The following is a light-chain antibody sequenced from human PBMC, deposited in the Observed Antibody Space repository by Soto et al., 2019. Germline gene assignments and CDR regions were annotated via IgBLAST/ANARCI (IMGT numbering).Light chain of an antibody. CDR2: GAY. CDR1: QSVSSSY. J-gene: IGKJ1*01. V-gene: IGKV3-20*01. Sequence: EIVLTQSPGTLSLSPGERATLSCRASQSVSSSYLAWYQQKPGQAHRLLIYGAYSRATGIQDRFSGSGSGTDFTLTIRRLEPEDFAVYYCQQYGSSPWTFGQGTKVDIK. CDR3: QQYGSSPWT.